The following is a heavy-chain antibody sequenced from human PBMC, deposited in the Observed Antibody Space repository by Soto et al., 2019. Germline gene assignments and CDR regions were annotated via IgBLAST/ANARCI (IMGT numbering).Heavy chain of an antibody. J-gene: IGHJ6*02. CDR2: ISGSGGST. CDR1: GFTFSGYA. Sequence: GGSLRLSCAASGFTFSGYAMTWVRQSPGKGLEWVSGISGSGGSTYYADSVKGRFTISRDNSKNTLDLQMSGLTAEDTAVYYCAKDRVSSFYYYYGMDVWGQGTTVTVSS. D-gene: IGHD6-6*01. CDR3: AKDRVSSFYYYYGMDV. V-gene: IGHV3-23*01.